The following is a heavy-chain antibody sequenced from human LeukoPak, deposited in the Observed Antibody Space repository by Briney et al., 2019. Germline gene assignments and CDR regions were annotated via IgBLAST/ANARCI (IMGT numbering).Heavy chain of an antibody. J-gene: IGHJ4*02. CDR1: GFTVSSNY. D-gene: IGHD3-9*01. Sequence: GSLRLSCAASGFTVSSNYMSWVRQAPGKELEWVSVIYSGGSTYYADSVKGRFTISRDNSKNTLYLQMNSLRAEDTVVYYCARGILAGLLDYWGQGTLVTVSS. V-gene: IGHV3-66*01. CDR3: ARGILAGLLDY. CDR2: IYSGGST.